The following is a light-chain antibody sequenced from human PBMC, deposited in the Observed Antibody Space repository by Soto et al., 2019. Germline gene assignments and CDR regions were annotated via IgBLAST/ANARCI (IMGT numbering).Light chain of an antibody. J-gene: IGKJ2*01. CDR2: AAS. V-gene: IGKV1-39*01. CDR3: QQSYSAPPT. Sequence: DIQMTQSPSTLSASVGDRVTITCRASQSISSWLAWYQQKPGKAPKLLIYAASGFHSGAPARFSGSGSGTDFTLTISSLQPEDFATYYCQQSYSAPPTFGQGTKVDIK. CDR1: QSISSW.